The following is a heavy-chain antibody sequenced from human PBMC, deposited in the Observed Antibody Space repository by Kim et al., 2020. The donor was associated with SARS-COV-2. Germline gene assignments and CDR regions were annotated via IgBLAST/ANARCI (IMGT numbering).Heavy chain of an antibody. Sequence: SQTLSLTCAISGDSVSSNSAAWNWIRQSPSRGLEWLGRTYYRSKWYNDYAVSVKSRITINPDTSKNQFSLQLNSVTPEDTAVYYCARDRTRDRIQLWSSHYYSYGMDVWGQGTTVTVSS. CDR1: GDSVSSNSAA. CDR3: ARDRTRDRIQLWSSHYYSYGMDV. D-gene: IGHD5-18*01. J-gene: IGHJ6*02. CDR2: TYYRSKWYN. V-gene: IGHV6-1*01.